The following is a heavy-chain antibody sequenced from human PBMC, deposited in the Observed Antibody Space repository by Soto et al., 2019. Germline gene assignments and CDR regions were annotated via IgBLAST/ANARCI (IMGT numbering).Heavy chain of an antibody. CDR1: GFTFSSYG. Sequence: PWGSLRVPWAASGFTFSSYGMHCVLQAPGKGLEWVAVIWYDGSNKYYADSVKGHVTISADKSISTAYLQWSTLKASDTAKYYCARLGFEYDTSTPYYNVLHYYGVDVWGQGTTVTVSS. CDR2: IWYDGSNK. J-gene: IGHJ6*02. V-gene: IGHV3-33*01. CDR3: ARLGFEYDTSTPYYNVLHYYGVDV. D-gene: IGHD3-9*01.